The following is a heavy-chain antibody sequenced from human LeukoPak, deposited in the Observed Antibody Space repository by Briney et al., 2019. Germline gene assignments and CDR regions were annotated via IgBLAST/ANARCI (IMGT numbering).Heavy chain of an antibody. Sequence: PGGSLRLSCAASGFTFSSYGMHWVRQAPGKGLEWVAVISYDGSNKYYADSVKGRFTISRDNSKNTLYLQMNSLRAEDTAVYYCARQEAVAGTPDAFDIWGQGTMVTVSS. CDR1: GFTFSSYG. CDR3: ARQEAVAGTPDAFDI. V-gene: IGHV3-30*03. CDR2: ISYDGSNK. D-gene: IGHD6-19*01. J-gene: IGHJ3*02.